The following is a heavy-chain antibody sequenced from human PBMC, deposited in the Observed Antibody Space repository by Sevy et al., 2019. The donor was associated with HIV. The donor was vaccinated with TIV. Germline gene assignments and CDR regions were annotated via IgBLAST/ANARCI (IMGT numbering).Heavy chain of an antibody. J-gene: IGHJ4*02. CDR3: ARLVSCGGDCYYLDS. D-gene: IGHD2-21*02. Sequence: GGSLRLSCAASGFTFSNYDMHWVRQAPGKGLDWVAVISHDERYKNYAESVKVRFTISRDNFKNTLFLQMDSLRPEDTAAYFCARLVSCGGDCYYLDSRGQGALVTVSS. CDR2: ISHDERYK. V-gene: IGHV3-30*03. CDR1: GFTFSNYD.